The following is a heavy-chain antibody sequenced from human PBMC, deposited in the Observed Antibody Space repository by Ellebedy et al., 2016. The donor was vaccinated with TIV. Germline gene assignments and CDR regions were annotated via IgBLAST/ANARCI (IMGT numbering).Heavy chain of an antibody. CDR2: INEDGTKK. CDR1: GFSFRNYW. J-gene: IGHJ2*01. Sequence: GGSLRLSCVGSGFSFRNYWMTWVRQAPGKGLEWVANINEDGTKKHYVDSVRGRFTISRDYAGNSLFLQMNSLGAEDTAVYYCARAIYGASYLWGRGTLVTVSS. D-gene: IGHD4-17*01. CDR3: ARAIYGASYL. V-gene: IGHV3-7*01.